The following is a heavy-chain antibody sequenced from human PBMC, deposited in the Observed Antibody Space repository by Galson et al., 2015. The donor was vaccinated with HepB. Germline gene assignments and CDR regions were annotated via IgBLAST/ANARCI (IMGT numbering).Heavy chain of an antibody. CDR3: AKDIGAAAGTYYYYYGMDV. Sequence: SLRLFCAASGFTFDDYAMHWVRQAPGKGLEWVSGISWNSGSIGYADSVKGRFTISRDNAKNSLYLQMNSLRAEDTALYYCAKDIGAAAGTYYYYYGMDVWGQGTTVTVSS. J-gene: IGHJ6*02. CDR1: GFTFDDYA. D-gene: IGHD6-13*01. CDR2: ISWNSGSI. V-gene: IGHV3-9*01.